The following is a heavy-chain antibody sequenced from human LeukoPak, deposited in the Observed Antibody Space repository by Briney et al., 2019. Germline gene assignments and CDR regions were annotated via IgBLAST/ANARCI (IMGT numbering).Heavy chain of an antibody. D-gene: IGHD1-1*01. CDR2: IKQGGSEK. CDR1: GFTFSNYW. Sequence: GVSLRLSCTASGFTFSNYWKTWVRHAPGKGLEWVANIKQGGSEKYYVDSVKGRFTISRDNAKNSLYLQMNSLRAEDTAVYYCVSGTGAHGYWGQGTLVTASS. CDR3: VSGTGAHGY. J-gene: IGHJ4*02. V-gene: IGHV3-7*03.